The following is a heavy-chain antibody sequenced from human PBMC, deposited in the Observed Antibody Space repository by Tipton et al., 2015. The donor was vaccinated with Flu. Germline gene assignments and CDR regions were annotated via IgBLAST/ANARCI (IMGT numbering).Heavy chain of an antibody. Sequence: TLSLTCSVSGGSIRSHYWSWIRQPPGKGLEWIGYIPHSGTTSYNPFLKSRLTLSLDTSKNQFSLGLSSVTAADTALYFCARQFCSSVTCYGDDAFDVWGQVTKVIVSS. CDR1: GGSIRSHY. CDR3: ARQFCSSVTCYGDDAFDV. J-gene: IGHJ3*01. V-gene: IGHV4-59*11. D-gene: IGHD2-2*01. CDR2: IPHSGTT.